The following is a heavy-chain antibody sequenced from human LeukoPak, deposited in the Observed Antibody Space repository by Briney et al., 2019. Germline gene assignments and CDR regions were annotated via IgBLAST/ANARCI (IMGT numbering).Heavy chain of an antibody. CDR3: ARGAAYYYDSSGYGLVDY. CDR2: ISSSGSTI. J-gene: IGHJ4*02. V-gene: IGHV3-11*01. D-gene: IGHD3-22*01. Sequence: GGSLRLSCAASGFTFSDYYMSWIRQAPGKGLEWVSYISSSGSTIYYADSVKGRFTISRDNAKNSLYLQMNSLRAEDTAVYYCARGAAYYYDSSGYGLVDYWGQGTLVTVSS. CDR1: GFTFSDYY.